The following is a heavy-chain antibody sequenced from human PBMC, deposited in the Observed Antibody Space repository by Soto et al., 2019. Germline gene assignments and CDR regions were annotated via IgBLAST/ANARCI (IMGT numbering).Heavy chain of an antibody. V-gene: IGHV4-34*01. CDR1: GGSFSGYY. J-gene: IGHJ4*02. CDR2: INHSGRT. CDR3: ARDKITGLFDY. D-gene: IGHD1-1*01. Sequence: SETLSLTCAVYGGSFSGYYWTWIRQPPGTGLEWIGEINHSGRTNYNPSLKSRVTISVDTSKNQFSLKLTSVTASDTAVYYCARDKITGLFDYWGQGTLVTVSS.